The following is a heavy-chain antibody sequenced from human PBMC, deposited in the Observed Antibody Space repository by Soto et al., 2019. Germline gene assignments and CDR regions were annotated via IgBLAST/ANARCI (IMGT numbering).Heavy chain of an antibody. J-gene: IGHJ4*02. V-gene: IGHV1-69*12. Sequence: QVQLVQSGAEVKKPGSSVKVSCKASGGTFRSYAISWVRQAPGQGLEWMGGIIPTFGTATYAQKFQRRVTIAADESTSTAYMELISLSAEDTAVYYFAGAVADTHHDYWGQGTMVTVSS. CDR1: GGTFRSYA. CDR2: IIPTFGTA. D-gene: IGHD6-19*01. CDR3: AGAVADTHHDY.